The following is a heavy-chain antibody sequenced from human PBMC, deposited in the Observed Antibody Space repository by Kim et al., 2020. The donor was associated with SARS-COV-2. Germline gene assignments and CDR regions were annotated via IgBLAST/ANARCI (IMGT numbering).Heavy chain of an antibody. CDR3: AKSSRTWENDAFDI. J-gene: IGHJ3*02. Sequence: ADSVRGGFTIPRDNSKNTLKLQMNSLRADDTAVYYCAKSSRTWENDAFDIWGQGTMVTVSS. V-gene: IGHV3-23*05. D-gene: IGHD2-2*01.